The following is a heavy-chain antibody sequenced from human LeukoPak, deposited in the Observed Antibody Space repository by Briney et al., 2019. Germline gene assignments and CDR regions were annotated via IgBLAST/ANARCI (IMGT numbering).Heavy chain of an antibody. CDR1: GGSISSSSYY. CDR3: ARGAPPRITMVRGVGDFDY. D-gene: IGHD3-10*01. V-gene: IGHV4-39*07. CDR2: IYYSGST. J-gene: IGHJ4*02. Sequence: SETLSLTCTVSGGSISSSSYYWGWIRQPPGKGLEWIGSIYYSGSTYYNPSLKSRVTISVDTSKNQFSLKLSSVTAADTAVYYCARGAPPRITMVRGVGDFDYWGQGTLVTVSS.